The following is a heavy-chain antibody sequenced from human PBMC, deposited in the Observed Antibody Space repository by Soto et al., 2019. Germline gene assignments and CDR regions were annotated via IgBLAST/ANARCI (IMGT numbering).Heavy chain of an antibody. CDR1: GGSISSGGYS. CDR3: ARARLIYGDFTENWFDP. J-gene: IGHJ5*02. CDR2: IYHSGST. Sequence: TLSLTCAVSGGSISSGGYSWSWIRQPPGKGLEWIGYIYHSGSTYYNPSLKSRVTISVDRSKNQFSLKLSSVTAADTAVYYCARARLIYGDFTENWFDPWGQGTLVTVSS. D-gene: IGHD4-17*01. V-gene: IGHV4-30-2*01.